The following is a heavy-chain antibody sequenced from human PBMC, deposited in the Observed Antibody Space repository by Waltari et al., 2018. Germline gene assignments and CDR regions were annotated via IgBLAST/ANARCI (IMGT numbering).Heavy chain of an antibody. CDR1: GFTFIRSW. CDR2: INNDGTTT. Sequence: EVQLVESGGGLVQPGGSLRLSCAASGFTFIRSWMHWARQAPGKGLVWVSLINNDGTTTIYADSVKGRFTISRDNAENTLYLQMNSLRAEDTAVYYCVRIYFESSGHKLSWGQGTLVTVSS. V-gene: IGHV3-74*01. D-gene: IGHD3-22*01. J-gene: IGHJ5*02. CDR3: VRIYFESSGHKLS.